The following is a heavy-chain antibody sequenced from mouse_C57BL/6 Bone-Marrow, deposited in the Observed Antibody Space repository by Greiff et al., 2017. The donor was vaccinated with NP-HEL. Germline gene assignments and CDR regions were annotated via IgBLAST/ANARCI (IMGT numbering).Heavy chain of an antibody. CDR2: IDPEDGDT. CDR3: TTYYDPGGYAMDY. V-gene: IGHV14-1*01. J-gene: IGHJ4*01. D-gene: IGHD2-4*01. Sequence: VQLQQSGAELVRPGASVKLSCTASGFNITDYYMHWVKQRPEQGLEWIGRIDPEDGDTEYAPKFQGKATMTADTSSNTTYLQLSSLTSEDTAVYYCTTYYDPGGYAMDYWGQGTSVTVSS. CDR1: GFNITDYY.